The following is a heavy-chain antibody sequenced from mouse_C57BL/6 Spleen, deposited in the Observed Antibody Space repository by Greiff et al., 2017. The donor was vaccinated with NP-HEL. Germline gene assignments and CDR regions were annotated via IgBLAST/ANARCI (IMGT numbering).Heavy chain of an antibody. CDR3: AREGGYGNFFAY. J-gene: IGHJ3*01. Sequence: QVQLKESGPELVKPGASVKISCKASGYSFTSYYIHWVKQRPGQGLEWIGWIYPGSGNTKYNEKFKGKATLTADTSSSTAYMQLSSLTSEDSAVYYCAREGGYGNFFAYWGQGTLVTVSA. V-gene: IGHV1-66*01. CDR2: IYPGSGNT. D-gene: IGHD2-1*01. CDR1: GYSFTSYY.